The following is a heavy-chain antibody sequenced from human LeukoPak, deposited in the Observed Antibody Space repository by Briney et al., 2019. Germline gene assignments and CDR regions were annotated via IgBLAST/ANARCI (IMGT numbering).Heavy chain of an antibody. D-gene: IGHD3-22*01. CDR2: IIPIFGTA. CDR3: ARGGYYDSSGYFDY. Sequence: ASVKVSCKPSGGTFNSYAISWVRQAPGQGLEWMGGIIPIFGTANYAQKFQGRVTITTDESTSTAYMELSSLRSEDTAVYYCARGGYYDSSGYFDYWGQGTLVTVSS. J-gene: IGHJ4*02. CDR1: GGTFNSYA. V-gene: IGHV1-69*05.